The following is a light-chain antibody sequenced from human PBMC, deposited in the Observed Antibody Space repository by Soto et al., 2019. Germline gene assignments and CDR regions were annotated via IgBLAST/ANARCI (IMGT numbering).Light chain of an antibody. V-gene: IGKV3-11*01. CDR3: QQRSNWPPVT. J-gene: IGKJ4*01. Sequence: EIVLTQSPATLSVSPGERVTLSCRASQDIRSSLAWYRQKPGQAPRLLIYDASNRATGIPARFSGSGSGTDFTLTISSLEPEDFGVYYCQQRSNWPPVTFGGGTKVDIK. CDR2: DAS. CDR1: QDIRSS.